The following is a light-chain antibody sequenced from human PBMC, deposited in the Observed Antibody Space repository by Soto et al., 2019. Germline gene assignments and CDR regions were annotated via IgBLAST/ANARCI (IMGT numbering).Light chain of an antibody. CDR1: QSIDKY. V-gene: IGKV1-39*01. CDR3: QQSYSTPSLT. J-gene: IGKJ4*01. CDR2: AAS. Sequence: DIQMTQSPSSLSASVGDRVTITCRASQSIDKYLNWYQQKPGKGPNLLIYAASNLRTGVPSRFSGSGSGTDFTLTISSLLTEDFATYFGQQSYSTPSLTFGGGTKVEIK.